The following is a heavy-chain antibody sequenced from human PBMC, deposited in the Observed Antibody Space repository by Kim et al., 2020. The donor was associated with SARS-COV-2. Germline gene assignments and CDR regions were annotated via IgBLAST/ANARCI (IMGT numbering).Heavy chain of an antibody. V-gene: IGHV3-23*01. CDR2: ISGSGGST. CDR1: GFTFSSYA. J-gene: IGHJ1*01. CDR3: ALAVRGDYYDSSGYYYGHEYFQH. Sequence: GGSLRLSCAASGFTFSSYAMSWVRQAPGKGLEWVSAISGSGGSTYYADSVKGRFTISRDNSKNTLYLQMNSLRAEDTAVYYCALAVRGDYYDSSGYYYGHEYFQHWGQGTLVTVSS. D-gene: IGHD3-22*01.